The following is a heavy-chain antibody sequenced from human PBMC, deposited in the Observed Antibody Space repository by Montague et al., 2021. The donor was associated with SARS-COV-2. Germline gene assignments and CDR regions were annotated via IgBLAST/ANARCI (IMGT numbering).Heavy chain of an antibody. Sequence: VKPTQTLTLTCTFSGFSLSTSGMCVGWIRQPPGKGLDWIGSIYYSGSTYYNPSLKSRVTISVDTSKNQFSLKLSSVTAADTAVYYCAMRGGALDAFDIWGQGTMVIVSS. J-gene: IGHJ3*02. V-gene: IGHV4-39*01. CDR1: GFSLSTSGMC. CDR3: AMRGGALDAFDI. D-gene: IGHD4-17*01. CDR2: IYYSGST.